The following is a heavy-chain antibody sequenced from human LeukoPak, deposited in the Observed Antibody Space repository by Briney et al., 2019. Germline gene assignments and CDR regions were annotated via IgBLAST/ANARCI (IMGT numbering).Heavy chain of an antibody. J-gene: IGHJ3*02. CDR2: FHYSGST. V-gene: IGHV4-59*08. CDR3: ARLGQPNAFDM. CDR1: GASIKNYC. Sequence: PSETLSLTCTVSGASIKNYCWSWIRQPPGEGLECIGYFHYSGSTNYNPSLKSRVTISVDTSKNQFSLKLSSVTAADTAVYYCARLGQPNAFDMWGQGTMVTVSS. D-gene: IGHD3-16*01.